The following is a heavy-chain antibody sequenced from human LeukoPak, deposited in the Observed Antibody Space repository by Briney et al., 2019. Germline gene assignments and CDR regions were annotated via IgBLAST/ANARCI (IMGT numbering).Heavy chain of an antibody. CDR3: AKGEQGVDY. Sequence: GGSLRLSCIASGFTFSNYGMHWVRQAPGKGLEWVAVISSDGSNKYYADSVKGRFTISRGDSKNTLYLQVNSLRADDTAVYYCAKGEQGVDYWGQGTLVTVSS. CDR2: ISSDGSNK. V-gene: IGHV3-30*18. J-gene: IGHJ4*02. D-gene: IGHD1-26*01. CDR1: GFTFSNYG.